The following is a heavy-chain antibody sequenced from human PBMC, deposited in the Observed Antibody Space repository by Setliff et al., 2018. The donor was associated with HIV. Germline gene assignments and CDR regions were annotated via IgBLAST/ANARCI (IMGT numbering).Heavy chain of an antibody. D-gene: IGHD3-22*01. CDR1: GYTFTSYG. V-gene: IGHV1-18*01. CDR3: ARKPPTDITMIVVAPIEDAFDI. CDR2: ISAYNGNT. Sequence: ASVKVSCKASGYTFTSYGISWVRQAPGQGLEWMGWISAYNGNTNYAQKLQGRVTMTTDTSTSTAYMELRSLRSDDTAVYYCARKPPTDITMIVVAPIEDAFDIWGQGTMVTVSS. J-gene: IGHJ3*02.